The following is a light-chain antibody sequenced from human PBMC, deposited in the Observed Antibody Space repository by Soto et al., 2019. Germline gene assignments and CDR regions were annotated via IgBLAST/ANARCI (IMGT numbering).Light chain of an antibody. Sequence: EVVLTQSPGTLSLSPGERVTLSCRTSQSVRSTFLAWYQQKPGQAPRPLIYGASTRATGIPDRFSGSGSGTDFTLTISRLEPEDFAVYYCQQDDTSPPPYTFGQGTKLEIK. CDR3: QQDDTSPPPYT. CDR1: QSVRSTF. V-gene: IGKV3-20*01. CDR2: GAS. J-gene: IGKJ2*01.